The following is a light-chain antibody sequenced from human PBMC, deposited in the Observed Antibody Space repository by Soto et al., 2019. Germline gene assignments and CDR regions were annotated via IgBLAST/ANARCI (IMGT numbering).Light chain of an antibody. V-gene: IGLV4-69*01. CDR3: QTWGTGIPWV. Sequence: QSVLTQSPSASASLGASVKLTCTLSSGHSSYDIAWHQQQPEKGPRYLMKLNSDGSHSKGDGIPDRFSGSSSGAERYLTISSLQSEDEADYYCQTWGTGIPWVFGGGTKVTVL. CDR2: LNSDGSH. CDR1: SGHSSYD. J-gene: IGLJ3*02.